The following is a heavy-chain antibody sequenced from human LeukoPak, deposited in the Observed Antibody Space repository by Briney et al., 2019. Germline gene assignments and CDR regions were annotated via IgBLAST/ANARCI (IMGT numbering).Heavy chain of an antibody. J-gene: IGHJ4*02. V-gene: IGHV3-30*04. CDR3: ARGTGPPGTRTGDLVY. CDR2: ISYDGSNK. D-gene: IGHD7-27*01. CDR1: GFTFSSYA. Sequence: GGSLRLSCAASGFTFSSYAMSWVRQAPGKGLEWVAAISYDGSNKYSADSVKGRFTISRDNAKNSLYLQMNSLRAEDTAVYYCARGTGPPGTRTGDLVYWGQGTLVTVSS.